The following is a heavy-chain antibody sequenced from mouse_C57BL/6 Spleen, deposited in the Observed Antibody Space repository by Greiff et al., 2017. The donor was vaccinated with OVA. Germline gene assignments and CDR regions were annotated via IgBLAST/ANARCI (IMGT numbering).Heavy chain of an antibody. CDR1: GYTFTDYY. CDR2: INPNNGGT. V-gene: IGHV1-26*01. CDR3: ARSGDYDYFDY. Sequence: VQLQQSGPELVKPGASVKLSCKASGYTFTDYYMNWVKQSPGKSLEWIGDINPNNGGTSYNQKFKGKATLTVDKSSSTAYMELRSLTSEDSAVYYCARSGDYDYFDYWGQGTTLTVSS. D-gene: IGHD2-4*01. J-gene: IGHJ2*01.